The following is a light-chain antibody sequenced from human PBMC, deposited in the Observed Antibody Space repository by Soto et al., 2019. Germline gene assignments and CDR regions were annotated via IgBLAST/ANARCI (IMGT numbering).Light chain of an antibody. CDR1: QSVSSTH. V-gene: IGKV3-20*01. J-gene: IGKJ1*01. Sequence: EIVLTQSPGTPYLSPGERATLSCRATQSVSSTHLAWYQQKPGQAPRLLTYGASSRATGIPDRFSGSGSGTDFTLTISRLEPEDFAVYYCQYYGTSPRTFGQGTKVEIK. CDR2: GAS. CDR3: QYYGTSPRT.